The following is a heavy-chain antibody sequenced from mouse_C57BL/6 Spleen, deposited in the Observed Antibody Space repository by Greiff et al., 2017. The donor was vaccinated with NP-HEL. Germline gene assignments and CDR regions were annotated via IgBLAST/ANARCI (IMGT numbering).Heavy chain of an antibody. V-gene: IGHV1-26*01. CDR1: GYTFTDYY. CDR2: INPNNGGT. CDR3: ARERKNWAWFAY. D-gene: IGHD4-1*01. J-gene: IGHJ3*01. Sequence: EVQLQQSGPELVKPGASVKISCKASGYTFTDYYMNWVKQSHGKSLEWIGDINPNNGGTSYNQKFKGKATLTVDKSSSTAYMELRSLTSEDSAVYYCARERKNWAWFAYWGQGTLVTVSA.